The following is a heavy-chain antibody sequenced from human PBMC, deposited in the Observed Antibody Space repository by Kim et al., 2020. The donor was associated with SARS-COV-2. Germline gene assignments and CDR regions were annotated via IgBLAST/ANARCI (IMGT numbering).Heavy chain of an antibody. J-gene: IGHJ3*02. CDR2: IYSGGST. D-gene: IGHD5-18*01. CDR1: GFTVSSNY. CDR3: ARIGSGYSYGFAFDI. V-gene: IGHV3-53*01. Sequence: GGSLRLSCAASGFTVSSNYMSWVRQAPGKGLEWVSVIYSGGSTYYADSVKGRFTISRDNSKNTLYLQMNSLRAEDTAVYYCARIGSGYSYGFAFDIWGQGTMVTVSS.